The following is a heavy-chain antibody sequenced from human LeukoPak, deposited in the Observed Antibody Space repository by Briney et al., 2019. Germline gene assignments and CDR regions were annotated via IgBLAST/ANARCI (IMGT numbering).Heavy chain of an antibody. CDR1: GFTVSSNY. J-gene: IGHJ4*02. CDR2: ISYDGSNK. V-gene: IGHV3-30*03. Sequence: PGGSLRLSCAASGFTVSSNYMSWVRQAPGKGLEWVAVISYDGSNKYYADSVKGRFTISRDNSKNTLYLQMNSLRAEDTAVYYCARDRGHYRLWELPTAPDYWGQGTLVTVSS. D-gene: IGHD1-26*01. CDR3: ARDRGHYRLWELPTAPDY.